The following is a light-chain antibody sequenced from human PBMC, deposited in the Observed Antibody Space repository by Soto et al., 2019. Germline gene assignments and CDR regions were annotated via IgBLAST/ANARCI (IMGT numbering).Light chain of an antibody. CDR2: GNS. CDR3: QSYDSSLSGSKV. V-gene: IGLV1-40*01. Sequence: QSVLTQPPSVSGAPGQRVTISCTGCSSNIGAGYDVHWYQQLPGTAPKLLIYGNSNRPSGVPDRFSGSNSGTSASLAITGLQAEDEADYSCQSYDSSLSGSKVFGGGTKVTVL. J-gene: IGLJ2*01. CDR1: SSNIGAGYD.